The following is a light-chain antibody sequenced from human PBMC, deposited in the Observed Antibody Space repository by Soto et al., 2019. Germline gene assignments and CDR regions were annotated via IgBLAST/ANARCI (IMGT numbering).Light chain of an antibody. CDR2: DAS. J-gene: IGKJ5*01. V-gene: IGKV3-11*01. CDR3: QQRSNWLAIP. Sequence: AQSPATRSLSPGERATLSCRASQSVSSYLAWYQQKPGQAPRLLIYDASNRATGIPARFSGSGSGTDFTLTISSLEPEDFAVYYCQQRSNWLAIPLGQGTRLEIK. CDR1: QSVSSY.